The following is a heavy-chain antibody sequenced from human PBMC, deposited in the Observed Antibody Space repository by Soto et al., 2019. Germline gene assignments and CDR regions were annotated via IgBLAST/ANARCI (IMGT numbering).Heavy chain of an antibody. D-gene: IGHD6-13*01. J-gene: IGHJ4*02. V-gene: IGHV4-59*01. Sequence: LSLTCSVSGGSINSYYWSWIRQPPEKGREWIGYIQYNGSTNYNPSLKSRVTISVDMSKNQFSLRLNSVTAADTAVYYCARLAHPYTSSWYFGYWAQGPLVTLSS. CDR1: GGSINSYY. CDR3: ARLAHPYTSSWYFGY. CDR2: IQYNGST.